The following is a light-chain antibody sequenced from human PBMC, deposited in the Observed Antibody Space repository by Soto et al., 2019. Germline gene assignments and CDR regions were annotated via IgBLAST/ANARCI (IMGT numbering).Light chain of an antibody. CDR1: QSVSSN. CDR2: GAS. J-gene: IGKJ2*01. Sequence: EIVMTQSPATLSVSPGERATLPCRASQSVSSNLAWYQQKPGQAPRLLIYGASTRATGIPARFSGSGSGTDLTLTISRLEPEDLAVYYCPQYGSSPRTFGQGTKVDI. V-gene: IGKV3-15*01. CDR3: PQYGSSPRT.